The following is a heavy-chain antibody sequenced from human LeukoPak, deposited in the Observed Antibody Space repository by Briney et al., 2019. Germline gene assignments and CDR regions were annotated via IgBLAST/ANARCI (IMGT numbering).Heavy chain of an antibody. J-gene: IGHJ4*02. V-gene: IGHV3-30-3*01. CDR3: ASLMTMVYYFDY. CDR2: ISYDGSNK. CDR1: GFTFSNYA. Sequence: GRSLRLSCAASGFTFSNYAMHWVRQAPGKGLEWVAIISYDGSNKYYADSVKGRFTISRDNSRNTLYLQMSSLRDEDTAVYYCASLMTMVYYFDYWGQGTLVTVSS. D-gene: IGHD4/OR15-4a*01.